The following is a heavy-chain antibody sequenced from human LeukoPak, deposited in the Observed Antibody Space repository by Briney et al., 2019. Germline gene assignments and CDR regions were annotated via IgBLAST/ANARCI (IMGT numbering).Heavy chain of an antibody. CDR1: GGSFSGYY. V-gene: IGHV4-34*01. J-gene: IGHJ5*02. CDR3: ARQAKTNPNWFDP. CDR2: INHSGST. D-gene: IGHD1-26*01. Sequence: SETLSLTCAVYGGSFSGYYWSWIRRPPGKGLEWIGEINHSGSTNYNPSLKSRVTISVDTSKNQFSLKLSSVTAADTAVYYCARQAKTNPNWFDPWGQGTLVTVSS.